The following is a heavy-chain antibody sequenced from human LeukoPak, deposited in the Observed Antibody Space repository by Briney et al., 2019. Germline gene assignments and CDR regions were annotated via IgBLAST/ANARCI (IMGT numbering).Heavy chain of an antibody. J-gene: IGHJ5*02. D-gene: IGHD3-10*01. CDR2: MYYSGST. CDR1: GGSISSSRYY. V-gene: IGHV4-39*07. CDR3: ARGSVRGEFDP. Sequence: SETLSLTCTVSGGSISSSRYYGGWIRQPPGKGLEWIGSMYYSGSTYYNPSLKSRVTISVDTSKNQFSLKLSSVTAADTAVYSCARGSVRGEFDPWGQGTLVTVSS.